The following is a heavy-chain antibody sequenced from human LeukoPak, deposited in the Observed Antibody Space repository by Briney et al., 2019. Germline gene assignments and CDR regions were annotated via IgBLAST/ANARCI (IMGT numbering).Heavy chain of an antibody. CDR2: IIPILGIA. CDR3: ASVLSGIAVAGSFDP. V-gene: IGHV1-69*04. D-gene: IGHD6-19*01. J-gene: IGHJ5*02. CDR1: GGTFSSYA. Sequence: TVKVSCKASGGTFSSYAISWVRQAPGQGLEWMGRIIPILGIANYAQKFQGRVTITADKSTSTAYMELSSLRSEDTAVYYCASVLSGIAVAGSFDPWGQGTLVTVSS.